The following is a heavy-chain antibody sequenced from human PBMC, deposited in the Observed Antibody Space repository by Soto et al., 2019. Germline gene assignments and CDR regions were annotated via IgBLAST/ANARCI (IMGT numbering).Heavy chain of an antibody. J-gene: IGHJ4*02. CDR1: DGSISSSSYY. D-gene: IGHD3-10*01. V-gene: IGHV4-30-4*01. Sequence: SETLSLTCTVSDGSISSSSYYWAWIRQPPGKGLEWIGNIYYSGSTYYNPSLKSRVAISVDTSKNHFSLKLSSVTAADTAVYYCASRKSSPYFDYWGQGTLVTVSS. CDR2: IYYSGST. CDR3: ASRKSSPYFDY.